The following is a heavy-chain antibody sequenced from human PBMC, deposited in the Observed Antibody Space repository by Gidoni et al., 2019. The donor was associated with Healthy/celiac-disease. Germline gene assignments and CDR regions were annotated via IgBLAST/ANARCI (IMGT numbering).Heavy chain of an antibody. CDR1: GFTFSSYG. D-gene: IGHD3-22*01. Sequence: QVQLVESGGGVVQPGRSLRLSCAASGFTFSSYGMHWVRQAPGKGLEWVAVISYDGSNKYYADPVKGRFTISRDNSKNTLYLQMNSLRAEDTAVYYCAKAPPTYYYDSSGYSDGPLVSGMDVWGQGTTVTVSS. CDR3: AKAPPTYYYDSSGYSDGPLVSGMDV. J-gene: IGHJ6*02. V-gene: IGHV3-30*18. CDR2: ISYDGSNK.